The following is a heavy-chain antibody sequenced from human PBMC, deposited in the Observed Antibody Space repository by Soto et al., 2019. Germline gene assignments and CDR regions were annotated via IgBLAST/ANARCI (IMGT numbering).Heavy chain of an antibody. Sequence: GGSLRLSCAASGFTFSSYSMNWVRQAPGKGLEWVSSISSSSSYIYYADSVKGRFTISRDNAKNSLYLQMNSLRAEDTAVYYCARDKSIAAAGTFTADYWGQGTLVTVSS. V-gene: IGHV3-21*01. CDR3: ARDKSIAAAGTFTADY. CDR1: GFTFSSYS. D-gene: IGHD6-13*01. CDR2: ISSSSSYI. J-gene: IGHJ4*02.